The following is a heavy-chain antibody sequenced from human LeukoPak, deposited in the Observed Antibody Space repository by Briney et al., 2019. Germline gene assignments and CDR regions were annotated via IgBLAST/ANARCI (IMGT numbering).Heavy chain of an antibody. CDR3: ARTSPPQYDFWSGYYNYYYYYMDV. CDR2: ISAYNGNT. V-gene: IGHV1-18*01. Sequence: ASVKVSCKASGYTFTSYGISWVRQAPGQGLEWMGWISAYNGNTNYAQKLQGRVTMTTDTSTSTAYMELRSLRSDDTAVYYCARTSPPQYDFWSGYYNYYYYYMDVWGKGTTVTVSS. CDR1: GYTFTSYG. J-gene: IGHJ6*03. D-gene: IGHD3-3*01.